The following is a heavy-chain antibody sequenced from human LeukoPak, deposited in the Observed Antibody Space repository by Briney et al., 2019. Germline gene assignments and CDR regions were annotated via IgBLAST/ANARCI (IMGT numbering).Heavy chain of an antibody. CDR1: GFTFSTYA. J-gene: IGHJ4*02. CDR2: ISSSGDST. Sequence: GGSLRLSCAASGFTFSTYAMSWVRQAPGKGLKWVSSISSSGDSTDYADSVKGRFTISRDNSKTTLYLQMNSLRADDTAIYYCAKDRSDNTTWYVGSHWGQGTLVTVSS. D-gene: IGHD6-13*01. CDR3: AKDRSDNTTWYVGSH. V-gene: IGHV3-23*01.